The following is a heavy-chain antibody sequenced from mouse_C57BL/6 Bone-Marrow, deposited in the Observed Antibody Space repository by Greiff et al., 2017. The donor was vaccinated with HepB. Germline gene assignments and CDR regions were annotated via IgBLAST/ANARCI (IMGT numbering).Heavy chain of an antibody. D-gene: IGHD3-1*01. J-gene: IGHJ3*01. Sequence: QVQLKQPGAELVKPGASVKLSCKASGYTFTSYWMHWVKQRPGQGLEWIGMIHPNSGSTNYNEKFKSKATLTVDKSSSTAYMQLSSLTSEDSAVYYCARFVRGFAYWGQGTLVTVSA. CDR3: ARFVRGFAY. CDR1: GYTFTSYW. CDR2: IHPNSGST. V-gene: IGHV1-64*01.